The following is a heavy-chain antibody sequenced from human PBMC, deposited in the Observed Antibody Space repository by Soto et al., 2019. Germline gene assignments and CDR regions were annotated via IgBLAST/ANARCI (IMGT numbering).Heavy chain of an antibody. CDR3: ARGGHCAAGVCSALDY. CDR2: IYYSGTA. D-gene: IGHD2-8*02. J-gene: IGHJ4*02. CDR1: GGAISTYY. Sequence: QVQLQESGPGLVKPSETLSLTCTVSGGAISTYYWSWIRQPTGKGLEWIGYIYYSGTASYNPSLKSRVTISLDTSKNQFSLRLSSVTAADTAVYYCARGGHCAAGVCSALDYWGQGTPVTVSS. V-gene: IGHV4-59*08.